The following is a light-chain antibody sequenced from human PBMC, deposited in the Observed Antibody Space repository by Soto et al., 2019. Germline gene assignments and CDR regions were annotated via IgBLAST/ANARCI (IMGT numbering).Light chain of an antibody. CDR2: GAS. CDR3: QLYNNKPYIT. CDR1: QSVSSN. V-gene: IGKV3-15*01. Sequence: EIVMTQSPATLSVSPGERATLSCRASQSVSSNLAWYQQKPGQAPRLLIYGASTRATGIPARFSGSGSGTEFNLTISSLQSEDFAVECYQLYNNKPYITFDQEKRVEVK. J-gene: IGKJ5*01.